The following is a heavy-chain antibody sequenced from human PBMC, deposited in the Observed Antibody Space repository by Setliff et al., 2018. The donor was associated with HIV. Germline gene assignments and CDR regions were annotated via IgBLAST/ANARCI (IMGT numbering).Heavy chain of an antibody. V-gene: IGHV3-30-3*01. CDR1: GFTFSSYA. Sequence: GGSLRLSCAASGFTFSSYAMHWVRQAPGKGLEWVAVISYDGSNKYYADSVKGRFTISRDNSKNTLYLQMNSLRAEDTAVYYCARAYGSGSYYNGGYNWFDPWGQGTLVTVSS. J-gene: IGHJ5*02. D-gene: IGHD3-10*01. CDR3: ARAYGSGSYYNGGYNWFDP. CDR2: ISYDGSNK.